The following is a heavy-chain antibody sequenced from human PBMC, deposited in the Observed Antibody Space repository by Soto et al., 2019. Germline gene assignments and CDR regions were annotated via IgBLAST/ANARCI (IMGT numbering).Heavy chain of an antibody. CDR3: ARYGITIVKQPFDY. V-gene: IGHV4-39*01. CDR2: IYYSGST. Sequence: PSETLSLTCTVSGGSISSSSYYWGWIRQPPGKGLEWIGSIYYSGSTYYNPSLKSRVTISVDTSKNQFSLKLSSVTAADTAVYYCARYGITIVKQPFDYWGQGTLVTVSS. CDR1: GGSISSSSYY. J-gene: IGHJ4*02. D-gene: IGHD3-3*01.